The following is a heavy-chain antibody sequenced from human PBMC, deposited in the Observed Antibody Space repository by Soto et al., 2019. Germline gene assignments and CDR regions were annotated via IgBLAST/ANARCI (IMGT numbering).Heavy chain of an antibody. J-gene: IGHJ4*02. V-gene: IGHV2-5*02. D-gene: IGHD1-1*01. Sequence: QITLKESGPTLVEPTEALALTCSFSGFSLTKSPVGVGWFRQPPGKALEWLVVIYWDGDKRYNPSLKTRITMTKDTSRNQVALTMTDMEPKDTATYFCAHRLGGSSWNDGFFDFWGQGFPVTVS. CDR2: IYWDGDK. CDR1: GFSLTKSPVG. CDR3: AHRLGGSSWNDGFFDF.